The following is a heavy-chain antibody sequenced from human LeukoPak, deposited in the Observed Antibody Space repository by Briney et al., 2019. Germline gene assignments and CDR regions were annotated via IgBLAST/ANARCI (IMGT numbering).Heavy chain of an antibody. CDR2: IYHSGST. CDR3: ARELGYCSGGSCYQFDY. Sequence: SETLSLTCTVSGGSITSGSYYWTWIRQPAGKGLEWIGSIYHSGSTYYNPSLKSRVTISVDTSKNQFFLKLSSVTAADTAVYYCARELGYCSGGSCYQFDYWGQGTLVTVSS. D-gene: IGHD2-15*01. J-gene: IGHJ4*02. CDR1: GGSITSGSYY. V-gene: IGHV4-39*07.